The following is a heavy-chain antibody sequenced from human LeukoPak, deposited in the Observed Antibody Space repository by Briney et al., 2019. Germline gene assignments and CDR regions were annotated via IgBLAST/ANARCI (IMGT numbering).Heavy chain of an antibody. V-gene: IGHV4-38-2*02. CDR2: ISYSGST. CDR1: GYSITSGFS. J-gene: IGHJ5*01. D-gene: IGHD3-16*01. CDR3: VREGAVPGIDP. Sequence: SSETLSLTCAVSGYSITSGFSWGWIRQPPGKGLEWIAAISYSGSTNYQSTLQSRLTISRDTSNNEFSLRLTSVTAADTAVYYCVREGAVPGIDPWGQGTLVTVFS.